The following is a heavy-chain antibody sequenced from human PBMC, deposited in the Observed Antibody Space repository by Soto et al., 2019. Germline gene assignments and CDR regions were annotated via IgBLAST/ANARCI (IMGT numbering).Heavy chain of an antibody. CDR3: ARRIRFGELLWFDP. CDR1: GGSIISSSYY. Sequence: TSEILSLTCTVSGGSIISSSYYWGWIRQPPGKGLEWIGSIYYSGSTYYNPSLKSRVTISVDTSKNQFSLKLSSVTAADTAVYYCARRIRFGELLWFDPWGQGTLVTVSS. D-gene: IGHD3-10*01. V-gene: IGHV4-39*01. J-gene: IGHJ5*02. CDR2: IYYSGST.